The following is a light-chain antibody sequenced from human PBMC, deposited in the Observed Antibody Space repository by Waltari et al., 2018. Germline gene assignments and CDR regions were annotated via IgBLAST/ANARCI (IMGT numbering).Light chain of an antibody. V-gene: IGKV1-33*01. CDR3: QHYHTLPYT. Sequence: DTQLTQSSSSLPASVGDIVTLTYQPTQDFTTSLSWFQQKPGKDPQLLIYDTSTLQSGVPSRFSGPGSGTSFSLTNTSLQPEDSATYYCQHYHTLPYTFGRGTKLQIK. CDR2: DTS. CDR1: QDFTTS. J-gene: IGKJ2*01.